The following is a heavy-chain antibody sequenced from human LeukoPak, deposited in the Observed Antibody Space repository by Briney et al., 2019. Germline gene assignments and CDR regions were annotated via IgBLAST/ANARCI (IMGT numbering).Heavy chain of an antibody. D-gene: IGHD2-2*01. Sequence: GGSLRLSCAASGFIFSTYAMHWVRQAPGKGLEWVAVISYDGRAKFYADSVKGRFTISREDPIKTLYLQMDSLRPEDTAVYYCAAYCSSASCYPPPIHEYFQHWGQGNLVTVSS. V-gene: IGHV3-30*04. CDR2: ISYDGRAK. CDR1: GFIFSTYA. J-gene: IGHJ1*01. CDR3: AAYCSSASCYPPPIHEYFQH.